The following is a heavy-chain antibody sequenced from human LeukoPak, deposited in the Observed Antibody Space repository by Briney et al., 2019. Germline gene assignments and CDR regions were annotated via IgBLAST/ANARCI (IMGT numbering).Heavy chain of an antibody. CDR1: GGTFSSYA. Sequence: SVKVSCKASGGTFSSYAISWLRQAPVQGLEWMGGIIPIFGTANYAQKFQGRVTITTDESTSTAYMELSSLTSEDTAVYYCAGVWSSSWYGGFDPWGQGTLVTVSS. J-gene: IGHJ5*02. D-gene: IGHD6-13*01. CDR2: IIPIFGTA. V-gene: IGHV1-69*05. CDR3: AGVWSSSWYGGFDP.